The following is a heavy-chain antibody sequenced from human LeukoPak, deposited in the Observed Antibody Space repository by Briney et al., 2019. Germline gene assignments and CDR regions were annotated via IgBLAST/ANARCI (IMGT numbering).Heavy chain of an antibody. D-gene: IGHD1-20*01. CDR2: ISYDGSNK. CDR1: GFTFSSYA. CDR3: AREEDNWNPNWFDP. V-gene: IGHV3-30*04. J-gene: IGHJ5*02. Sequence: GGSLRLSCAASGFTFSSYAMHWVRQAPGKGLEWVAVISYDGSNKYYADSVKGRFTISRDNSKNTLYLQMNSLRAEDTAVYYCAREEDNWNPNWFDPWGQGTLVTVSS.